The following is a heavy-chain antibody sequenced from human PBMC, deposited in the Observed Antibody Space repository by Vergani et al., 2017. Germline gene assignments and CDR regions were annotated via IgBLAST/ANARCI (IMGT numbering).Heavy chain of an antibody. Sequence: HVQMVESGGGVVQPGRSLRLSCAVSGFRFSDYGMHWVRQAPGRGLEWVALISYDGDTTYYEDSVKGRFTISRDNSKNTLFLQMHSLRVEDTALFYGAKFPLNITTPDRGDFWGQGSLVTVSS. V-gene: IGHV3-30*18. CDR1: GFRFSDYG. CDR2: ISYDGDTT. J-gene: IGHJ4*02. D-gene: IGHD1-1*01. CDR3: AKFPLNITTPDRGDF.